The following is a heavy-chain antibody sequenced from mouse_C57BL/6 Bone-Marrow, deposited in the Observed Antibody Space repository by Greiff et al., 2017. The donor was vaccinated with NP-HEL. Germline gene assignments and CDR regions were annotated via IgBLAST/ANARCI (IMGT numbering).Heavy chain of an antibody. J-gene: IGHJ4*01. CDR1: GYTFTSYW. CDR2: INPSNGGT. V-gene: IGHV1-53*01. CDR3: ARRRGIYYAYGCYAMDY. Sequence: VQLQQPGTELVKPGASVKLSCKASGYTFTSYWMHWVKQRPGQGLEWIGNINPSNGGTNYNEKFKSKATLTVDKSSSTAYIQLSSLPSDDSAFYYCARRRGIYYAYGCYAMDYWGQGTSVTVSS. D-gene: IGHD2-2*01.